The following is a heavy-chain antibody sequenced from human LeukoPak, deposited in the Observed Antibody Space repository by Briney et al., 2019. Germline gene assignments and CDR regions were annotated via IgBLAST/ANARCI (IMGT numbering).Heavy chain of an antibody. CDR3: ARGVVVAPTGSFDI. D-gene: IGHD2-15*01. J-gene: IGHJ3*02. Sequence: SETLSLTRTVSGGPISSGGYYWSWIRQHPGKGLEWIGYIYYSGSTYYNPSLKSRVTISVDTSKNQFSLKLSSVTAADTAVYYCARGVVVAPTGSFDIWGQGTMVTVSS. CDR1: GGPISSGGYY. CDR2: IYYSGST. V-gene: IGHV4-31*03.